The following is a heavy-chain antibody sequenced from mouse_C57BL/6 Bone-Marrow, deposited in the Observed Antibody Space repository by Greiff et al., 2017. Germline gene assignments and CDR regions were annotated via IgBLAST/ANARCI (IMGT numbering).Heavy chain of an antibody. D-gene: IGHD2-3*01. CDR1: GFTFTSYT. CDR3: AKPSYDGDY. CDR2: ISGGGGNT. Sequence: EVNVEESGGGLVKPGGSLKLSCAASGFTFTSYTMSWVRQTPEKSLEWVATISGGGGNTYYQQSVKGRFTISRDYAKHTLYLQMSCLMSEDTALYYCAKPSYDGDYWGQGTTLTVSS. V-gene: IGHV5-9*01. J-gene: IGHJ2*01.